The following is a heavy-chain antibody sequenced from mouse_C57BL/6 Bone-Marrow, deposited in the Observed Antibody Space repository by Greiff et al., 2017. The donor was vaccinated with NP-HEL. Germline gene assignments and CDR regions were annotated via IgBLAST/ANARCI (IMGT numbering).Heavy chain of an antibody. CDR1: EYEFPSHD. J-gene: IGHJ1*03. D-gene: IGHD1-1*01. CDR2: VNSVGGST. V-gene: IGHV5-2*01. Sequence: EVQGVESGGGLVQPGESLKLSCESNEYEFPSHDMSWVRTTPEKRLELVAAVNSVGGSTYYPDTMEGRFIISRDNTTKTLYLRMSSLRSEDTALYYCARHGGYYGSSPYWYFDVWGTGTTVTVSS. CDR3: ARHGGYYGSSPYWYFDV.